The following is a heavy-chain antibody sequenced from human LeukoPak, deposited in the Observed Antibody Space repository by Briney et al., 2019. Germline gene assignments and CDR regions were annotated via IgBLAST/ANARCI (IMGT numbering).Heavy chain of an antibody. D-gene: IGHD3-10*01. V-gene: IGHV3-7*01. Sequence: PGGSLRLSCAASGFTFSSYWMSWVRQAPGKGLEWVANIKQDGSEKYYVDSVKGRFTISRDNAKNSLCLQMNSLRAEDTAVYYCARVSIRILWFGELSSMDVWGQGTTVTVSS. J-gene: IGHJ6*02. CDR2: IKQDGSEK. CDR3: ARVSIRILWFGELSSMDV. CDR1: GFTFSSYW.